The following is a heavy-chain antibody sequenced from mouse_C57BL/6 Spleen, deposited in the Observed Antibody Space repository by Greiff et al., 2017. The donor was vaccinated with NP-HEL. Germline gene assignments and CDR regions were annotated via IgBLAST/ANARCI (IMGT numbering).Heavy chain of an antibody. CDR1: GFSLTSYG. CDR2: IWSGGST. Sequence: VQGVESGPGLVQPSQSLSITCTVSGFSLTSYGVHWVRQSPGKGLEWLGVIWSGGSTDYNAAFISRLSISKDNSKSQVFFKMNSLQADDTAIYYCARKPFDYGSSYGAMDYWGQGTSVTVSS. D-gene: IGHD1-1*01. V-gene: IGHV2-2*01. J-gene: IGHJ4*01. CDR3: ARKPFDYGSSYGAMDY.